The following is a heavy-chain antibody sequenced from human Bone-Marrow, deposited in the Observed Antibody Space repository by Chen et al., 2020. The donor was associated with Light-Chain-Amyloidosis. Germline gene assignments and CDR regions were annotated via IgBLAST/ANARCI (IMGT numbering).Heavy chain of an antibody. CDR2: INHSGST. CDR3: ARREGGARWRWFDP. D-gene: IGHD1-1*01. V-gene: IGHV4-34*01. J-gene: IGHJ5*02. Sequence: QVQLQQWGAGLLKPSETLSLTCAVYGGSFSGYYWSWIRQPPGKGLEWIGEINHSGSTNYNPSLKSRVTISVDTSKNQFSLKLSSVTAADTAVYYCARREGGARWRWFDPWGQGTLVTVSS. CDR1: GGSFSGYY.